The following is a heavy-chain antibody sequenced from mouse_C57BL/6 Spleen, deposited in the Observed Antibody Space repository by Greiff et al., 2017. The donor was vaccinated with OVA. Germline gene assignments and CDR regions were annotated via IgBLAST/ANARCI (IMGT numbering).Heavy chain of an antibody. CDR2: INPSNGGT. Sequence: QVQLQQPGTELVKPGASVKLSCKASGYTFTSYWMHWVKQRPGQGLEWIGNINPSNGGTNYNEKFKSKATLTVDKSSSTAYMQLSSLTSEDSAVYYCARFPPPDYYGSSYEAMDYWGQGTSVTVSS. V-gene: IGHV1-53*01. D-gene: IGHD1-1*01. CDR1: GYTFTSYW. CDR3: ARFPPPDYYGSSYEAMDY. J-gene: IGHJ4*01.